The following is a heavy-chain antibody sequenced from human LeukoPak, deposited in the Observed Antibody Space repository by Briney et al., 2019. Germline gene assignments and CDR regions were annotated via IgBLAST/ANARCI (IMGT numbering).Heavy chain of an antibody. D-gene: IGHD3-3*01. CDR3: AREKALEEWLVKKSYYYYYGMDV. V-gene: IGHV1-24*01. CDR2: FDPEDGET. J-gene: IGHJ6*02. Sequence: GASVKVSCKVSGYTLTELSMHWVRQAPGKGLEWMGGFDPEDGETIYAQKFQGRVTMTEDTSTDTAYMELSSLRSEDTAVYYCAREKALEEWLVKKSYYYYYGMDVWGQGTTVTVSS. CDR1: GYTLTELS.